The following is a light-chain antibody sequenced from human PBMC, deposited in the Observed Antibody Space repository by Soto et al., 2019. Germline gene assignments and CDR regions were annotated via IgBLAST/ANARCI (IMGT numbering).Light chain of an antibody. CDR1: QRIDRY. J-gene: IGKJ1*01. V-gene: IGKV1-5*01. CDR2: DAS. CDR3: QQYKDGAWT. Sequence: DIQLTQSPSTLSASVGDRVTVTCRASQRIDRYLAWYQQKPGKAPKLLVYDASTLEGGVPSSFSGSGSATVFILTISSLQPDDFATYYCQQYKDGAWTFGQGTRVEIK.